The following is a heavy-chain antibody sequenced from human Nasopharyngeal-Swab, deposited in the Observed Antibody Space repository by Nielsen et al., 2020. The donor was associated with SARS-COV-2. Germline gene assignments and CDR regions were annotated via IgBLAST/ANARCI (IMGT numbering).Heavy chain of an antibody. J-gene: IGHJ4*02. CDR2: IWYDGSNK. CDR1: GFTFSSYG. V-gene: IGHV3-33*01. D-gene: IGHD6-19*01. Sequence: GASLKISCAASGFTFSSYGMHWVRQAPGKGLEWVAVIWYDGSNKYYADSVKGRFTISRDNSKNTPYLQMNSLRAEDTAVYYCARDKERAGYSSGWYGLGGQGTLVTVSS. CDR3: ARDKERAGYSSGWYGL.